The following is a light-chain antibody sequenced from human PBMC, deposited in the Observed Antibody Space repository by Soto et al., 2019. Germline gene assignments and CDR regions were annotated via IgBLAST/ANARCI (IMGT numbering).Light chain of an antibody. Sequence: SVLTQPASVSGSPGQSITISCTGTSIDVGGYNYVSWYQQHPGKAPKLMIYDVSNRPSGVSNRFSGSKSGNTASLTISGLQAEDEADYYCSSYTSSSKVFGTGTKVTVL. CDR3: SSYTSSSKV. CDR1: SIDVGGYNY. CDR2: DVS. J-gene: IGLJ1*01. V-gene: IGLV2-14*01.